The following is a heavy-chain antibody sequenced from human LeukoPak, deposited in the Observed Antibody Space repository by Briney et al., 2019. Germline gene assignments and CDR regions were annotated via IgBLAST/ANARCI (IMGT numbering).Heavy chain of an antibody. Sequence: GGSLRLSCAASGFTFSDCAVHWVRQAPGKGQEWVALISYDGSNKYYADSVKGRFTISRDNSKNTMSLHMNSLRREDTAVYYCASRTNSGPPFWGQGTLVTVSS. CDR3: ASRTNSGPPF. J-gene: IGHJ1*01. CDR2: ISYDGSNK. D-gene: IGHD3-10*01. CDR1: GFTFSDCA. V-gene: IGHV3-30-3*01.